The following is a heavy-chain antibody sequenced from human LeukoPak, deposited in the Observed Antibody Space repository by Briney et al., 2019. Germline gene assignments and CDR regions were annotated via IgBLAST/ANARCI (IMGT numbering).Heavy chain of an antibody. CDR3: ARDRSSGWYEFADY. D-gene: IGHD6-19*01. Sequence: ASAKVSCKASGYTFTGYYMHWVRQAPGQGLEWTGWINPNSGGTNYAQKFQGRVTMTRDTSISTAYMELSRLRSDDTAVYYCARDRSSGWYEFADYWGQGTLVTVSS. CDR2: INPNSGGT. V-gene: IGHV1-2*02. J-gene: IGHJ4*02. CDR1: GYTFTGYY.